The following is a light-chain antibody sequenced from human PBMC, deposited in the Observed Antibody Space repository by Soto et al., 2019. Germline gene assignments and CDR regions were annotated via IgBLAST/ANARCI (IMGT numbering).Light chain of an antibody. J-gene: IGLJ1*01. CDR2: EVS. Sequence: QSVLTPPASVSGSPEQSITISCTGTSSAVGGYNYVSWYQQHPGKAPKLMIYEVSNRPSGVSNRFSGSKSGNTASLTISGLQAEDEADYYCSSYTSSSLYVFGTGTKVTVL. CDR1: SSAVGGYNY. V-gene: IGLV2-14*01. CDR3: SSYTSSSLYV.